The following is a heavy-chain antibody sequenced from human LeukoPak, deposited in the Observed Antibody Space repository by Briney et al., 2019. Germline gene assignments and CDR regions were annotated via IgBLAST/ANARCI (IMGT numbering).Heavy chain of an antibody. D-gene: IGHD3-3*01. Sequence: TLSLTCTVSGGSISSGDYYWSWIRQPPGKGLEWIGYIYYSGSTYYNPSLKSRVTISVDTSKNQFSLKLSSVTAADAAVYYCARLYYDFWSGYSSEFDPWGQGTLVTVSS. V-gene: IGHV4-30-4*01. J-gene: IGHJ5*02. CDR3: ARLYYDFWSGYSSEFDP. CDR2: IYYSGST. CDR1: GGSISSGDYY.